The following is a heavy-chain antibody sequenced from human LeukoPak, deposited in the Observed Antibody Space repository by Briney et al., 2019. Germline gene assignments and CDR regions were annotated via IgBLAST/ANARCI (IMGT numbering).Heavy chain of an antibody. CDR2: IISDGSST. D-gene: IGHD2-15*01. Sequence: GGSLRLSCAASGFTFSSYWMHWVRQAPGKGLVWVSRIISDGSSTSYADSVKGRFTISRDNAKNTLYLQMNSLRAEDTAVYYCARSPRYCSGGSCYPGRVAFDIWGQGTMVTVSS. CDR3: ARSPRYCSGGSCYPGRVAFDI. CDR1: GFTFSSYW. V-gene: IGHV3-74*01. J-gene: IGHJ3*02.